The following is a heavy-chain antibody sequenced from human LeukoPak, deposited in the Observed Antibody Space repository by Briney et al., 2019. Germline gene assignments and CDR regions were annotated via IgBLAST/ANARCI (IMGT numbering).Heavy chain of an antibody. CDR3: VYSSGWGFDY. CDR2: ISYDGSNK. Sequence: PGGSLRLSCAASGFTFSSYGMHWVRQAPGKGLEWVAVISYDGSNKYYADSVKGRFTISRGNSKNTLYLQMNSLRAEDTAVYYCVYSSGWGFDYWGQGTLVTVSS. CDR1: GFTFSSYG. J-gene: IGHJ4*02. D-gene: IGHD6-19*01. V-gene: IGHV3-30*03.